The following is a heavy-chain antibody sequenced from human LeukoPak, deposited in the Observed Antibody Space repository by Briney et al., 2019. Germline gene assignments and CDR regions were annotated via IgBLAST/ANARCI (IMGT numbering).Heavy chain of an antibody. J-gene: IGHJ4*02. CDR3: ARGTMIVVVITTFDY. Sequence: GASVTVSCTASGGTFSSYAISWVRQAPGQGLKWMGRIIPILGIANYAQKFQGRVTITADKSTSTAYMELSSLRSEDTAVYYCARGTMIVVVITTFDYWGQGTLVTVSS. V-gene: IGHV1-69*10. CDR1: GGTFSSYA. D-gene: IGHD3-22*01. CDR2: IIPILGIA.